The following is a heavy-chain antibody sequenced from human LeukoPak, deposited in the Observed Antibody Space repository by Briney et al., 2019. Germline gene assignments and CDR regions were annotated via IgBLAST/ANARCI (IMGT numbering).Heavy chain of an antibody. J-gene: IGHJ4*02. CDR3: ARDHYGDRDY. CDR2: ISSSGSTI. V-gene: IGHV3-48*03. Sequence: PGGSLRLSCAASGFTFSSHEMNWVRQAPGKGLEWVSYISSSGSTIYYADSVKGRFTISRDNAKNSLYLQMNSLRAEDTAVYHCARDHYGDRDYWGQGTLVTVSS. CDR1: GFTFSSHE. D-gene: IGHD4-17*01.